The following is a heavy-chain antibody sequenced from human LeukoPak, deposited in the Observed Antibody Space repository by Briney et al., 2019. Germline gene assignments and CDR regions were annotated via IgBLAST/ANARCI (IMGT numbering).Heavy chain of an antibody. D-gene: IGHD2-15*01. J-gene: IGHJ6*03. CDR1: GYTFTRYW. Sequence: GESLKISCQASGYTFTRYWIGWVRQVPGKGLEWMGLIYPGDSDTTYGPSFRGQVTISADKSSSIIYLQWSSLKASDTAMYYCAREGNTRHYMDVWGKGTTVSVS. CDR2: IYPGDSDT. CDR3: AREGNTRHYMDV. V-gene: IGHV5-51*01.